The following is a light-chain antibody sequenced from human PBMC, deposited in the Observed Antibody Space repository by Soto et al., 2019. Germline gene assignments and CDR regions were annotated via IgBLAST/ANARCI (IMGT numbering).Light chain of an antibody. Sequence: EIVLTQSPGTLSLSPGERATLSCRASQNVGSRYLAWYQQKPGQAPRLLIYGTSNRATGIPDRFSGSGSGTEFSLTISSLEPGDLAVYYCQQYGSSPRTFCQGTKVEIK. CDR3: QQYGSSPRT. J-gene: IGKJ1*01. CDR1: QNVGSRY. CDR2: GTS. V-gene: IGKV3-20*01.